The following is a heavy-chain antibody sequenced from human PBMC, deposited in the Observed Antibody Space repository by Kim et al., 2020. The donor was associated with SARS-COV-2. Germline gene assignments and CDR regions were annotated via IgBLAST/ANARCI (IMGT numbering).Heavy chain of an antibody. V-gene: IGHV3-30*18. CDR2: ISYDGSNK. CDR3: AKARLRFLQLGGVMDV. J-gene: IGHJ6*02. D-gene: IGHD3-3*01. Sequence: GGSLRLSCAASGFTFSSYGMHWVRQAPGKGLEWVAVISYDGSNKYYADSVKGRFTITRDNSKNTLYLQMNSLRAEDTAVYYCAKARLRFLQLGGVMDVWGQRTTVSVA. CDR1: GFTFSSYG.